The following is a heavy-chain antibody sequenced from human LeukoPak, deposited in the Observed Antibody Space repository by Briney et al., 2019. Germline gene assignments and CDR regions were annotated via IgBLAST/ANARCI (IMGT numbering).Heavy chain of an antibody. V-gene: IGHV3-21*01. CDR3: ARGADGVSPNSRGWFDP. J-gene: IGHJ5*02. D-gene: IGHD2-8*01. CDR1: GFTLSSHS. CDR2: ISSSSSYI. Sequence: GGSLRLSCAASGFTLSSHSMNWVRQAPGKGLEWVSSISSSSSYIYYADSVKGRFTISRDNAKTSLYLQMNTLRAEDTAVYSCARGADGVSPNSRGWFDPWGQGTLVTVSS.